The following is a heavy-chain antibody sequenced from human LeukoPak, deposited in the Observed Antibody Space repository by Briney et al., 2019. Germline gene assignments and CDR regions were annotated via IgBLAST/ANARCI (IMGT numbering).Heavy chain of an antibody. Sequence: GGSLRLSCAASGFTFSSYWMTWVRQAPGKGLEWVANIKLDGSEKYYVDSVKGRFTISRDNAKNSLYLQTNSLRVEDAAVYYCARKGVNHYYYYMDVWGKGTTVTVSS. CDR3: ARKGVNHYYYYMDV. CDR2: IKLDGSEK. V-gene: IGHV3-7*01. CDR1: GFTFSSYW. J-gene: IGHJ6*03. D-gene: IGHD3-16*01.